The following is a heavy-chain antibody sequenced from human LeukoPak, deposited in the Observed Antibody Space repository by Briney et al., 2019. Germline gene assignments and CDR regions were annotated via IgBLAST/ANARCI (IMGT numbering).Heavy chain of an antibody. D-gene: IGHD2-15*01. V-gene: IGHV4-39*07. CDR3: ARLAAKTVDY. Sequence: PSETLSLTCTVSGGSISSYYWGWIRQSPGKGLEWIGNIYYSGSTSYNPSLKSRVTISVDTSKDQFSLKLNSVTAADTAVYYCARLAAKTVDYWGQGTLVTVSS. CDR2: IYYSGST. CDR1: GGSISSYY. J-gene: IGHJ4*02.